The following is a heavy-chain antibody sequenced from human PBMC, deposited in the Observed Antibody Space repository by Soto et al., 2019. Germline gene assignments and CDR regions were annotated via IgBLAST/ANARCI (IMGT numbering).Heavy chain of an antibody. V-gene: IGHV3-66*01. Sequence: EVQLEESGGTLVQPGGSLRLSCAASGFDASVNYMTWVRQAPGKGLEWVSAINNAYSTFYADSVKGRFTISRDNSKNTVYLQMNSLRVEDTDMYYCVRENYYYGMDVWGQGTAVTVSS. J-gene: IGHJ6*02. CDR3: VRENYYYGMDV. CDR2: INNAYST. CDR1: GFDASVNY.